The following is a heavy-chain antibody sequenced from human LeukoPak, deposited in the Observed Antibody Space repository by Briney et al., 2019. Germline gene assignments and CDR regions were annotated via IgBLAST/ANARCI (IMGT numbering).Heavy chain of an antibody. CDR2: IYSGGST. V-gene: IGHV3-66*02. J-gene: IGHJ3*02. D-gene: IGHD3-9*01. Sequence: GGSLRLSCAASGFTVSSNYMSWVRQAPGKGLEWVSVIYSGGSTYYADSVKGRFIISRDNSKNTLYLQVNSLRAEDTAVYYCVRGILTGYYTDAFDIWGQGTMVTVSS. CDR3: VRGILTGYYTDAFDI. CDR1: GFTVSSNY.